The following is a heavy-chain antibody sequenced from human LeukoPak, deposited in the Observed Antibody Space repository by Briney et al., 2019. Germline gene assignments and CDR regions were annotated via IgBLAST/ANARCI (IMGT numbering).Heavy chain of an antibody. CDR2: IYYSGST. CDR3: ARDPILRFLEWLT. V-gene: IGHV4-30-4*08. J-gene: IGHJ5*02. Sequence: SETLSLTXTVSGGSISSGDYYWSWIRQPPGKGLEWIGYIYYSGSTYYNPSLKSRVTISVDTSKNQFSLKLSSVTAADTAVYYCARDPILRFLEWLTWGQGTLVTVSS. D-gene: IGHD3-3*01. CDR1: GGSISSGDYY.